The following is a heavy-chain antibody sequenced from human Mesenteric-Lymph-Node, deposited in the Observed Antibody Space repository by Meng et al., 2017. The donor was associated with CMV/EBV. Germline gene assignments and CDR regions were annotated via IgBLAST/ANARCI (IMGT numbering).Heavy chain of an antibody. CDR2: VDGTGVIT. D-gene: IGHD4-23*01. CDR1: GFTFTSYV. Sequence: GESLKISCAASGFTFTSYVMNWVRQAPGKGLEWVSSVDGTGVITSLADSVKGRFTISRDNSKNTLYLQMSSLGAEDTAVYYCAKDHYGGSSRYFFYGMDVWGQGTTVTVSS. CDR3: AKDHYGGSSRYFFYGMDV. V-gene: IGHV3-23*01. J-gene: IGHJ6*02.